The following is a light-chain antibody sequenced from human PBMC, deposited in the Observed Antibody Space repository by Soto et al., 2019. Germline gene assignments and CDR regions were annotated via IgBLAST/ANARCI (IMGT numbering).Light chain of an antibody. CDR1: QSVSSN. CDR3: QQRSNWPFLT. V-gene: IGKV3-11*01. Sequence: EIVLTQSPATLSLSPGERATLSCRASQSVSSNLAWYQQKPGQAPRLLIYDTSNRATGIPARFSGSGSETDFTLTISSLEPEDFAVYYCQQRSNWPFLTFGGGTKVEIK. CDR2: DTS. J-gene: IGKJ4*01.